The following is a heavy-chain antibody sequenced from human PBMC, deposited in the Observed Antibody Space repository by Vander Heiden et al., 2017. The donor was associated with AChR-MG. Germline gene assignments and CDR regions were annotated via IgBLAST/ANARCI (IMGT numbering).Heavy chain of an antibody. CDR3: AKGVWRGGSYLGV. J-gene: IGHJ4*02. Sequence: QVQLVESGGGVVQPGGSLRLSCAAPGFTFSSYGMHWVRQAPGKGLEWVAFIRYDGSNKYYADSVKCRFTISRDNSKNTLYLQMNSLRAEDTAVYYCAKGVWRGGSYLGVWGQGTLVTVSS. V-gene: IGHV3-30*02. CDR2: IRYDGSNK. CDR1: GFTFSSYG. D-gene: IGHD1-26*01.